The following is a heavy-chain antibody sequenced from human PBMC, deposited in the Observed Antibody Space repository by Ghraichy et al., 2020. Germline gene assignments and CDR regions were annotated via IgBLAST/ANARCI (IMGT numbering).Heavy chain of an antibody. CDR3: ARDRHTNGYNYFGY. Sequence: SETLSLTCTVSGDAINNGRYYWSWIRQPPGKGLEWIGYLHSSGTTNYNPSLKSRVTMSVDTSKNQFSLTLNSVTAADTAIYYCARDRHTNGYNYFGYWGQGTLVTVS. CDR1: GDAINNGRYY. D-gene: IGHD5-24*01. V-gene: IGHV4-61*01. J-gene: IGHJ4*02. CDR2: LHSSGTT.